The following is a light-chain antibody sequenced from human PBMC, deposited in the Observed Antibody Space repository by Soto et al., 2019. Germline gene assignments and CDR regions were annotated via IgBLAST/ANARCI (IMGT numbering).Light chain of an antibody. J-gene: IGKJ1*01. CDR1: QSVSSSY. CDR2: GAS. CDR3: QQYGGG. Sequence: EIVITQSPSTLSVSPGERATLSCRASQSVSSSYLAWYQQKPGQAPRLLIYGASSRATGIPDRFSGSGSGTDFTLTISRLEPEDFAVYYCQQYGGGFGQGTKVDIK. V-gene: IGKV3-20*01.